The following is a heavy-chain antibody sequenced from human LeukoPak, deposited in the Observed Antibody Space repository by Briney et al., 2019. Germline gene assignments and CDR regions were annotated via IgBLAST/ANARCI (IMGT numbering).Heavy chain of an antibody. J-gene: IGHJ3*02. V-gene: IGHV4-61*02. CDR1: GGSISSGSYY. D-gene: IGHD7-27*01. CDR2: IYTSGST. Sequence: SQTLSLTCTVSGGSISSGSYYWSWIRQPAGKGLEWIVRIYTSGSTNYNPSLKSRVTMSVDTSKNQFSLKLSSVTAADTAVYYCARKNWGSNDAFDIWGQGTMVTVSS. CDR3: ARKNWGSNDAFDI.